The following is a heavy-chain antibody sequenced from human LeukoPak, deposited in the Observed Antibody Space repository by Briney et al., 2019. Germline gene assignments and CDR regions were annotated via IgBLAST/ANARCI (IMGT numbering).Heavy chain of an antibody. Sequence: SETLSLTCTVSGGSISSSDHNWGWIRQPPGKGLEWNGSIYYSGSTYYNPSLKSRSTISADTSKNQFSLKLSSVTAADTAVYYCARLYYDMLTGYYKGNWFDPWGQGTLVTVSS. CDR2: IYYSGST. J-gene: IGHJ5*02. CDR3: ARLYYDMLTGYYKGNWFDP. V-gene: IGHV4-39*01. D-gene: IGHD3-9*01. CDR1: GGSISSSDHN.